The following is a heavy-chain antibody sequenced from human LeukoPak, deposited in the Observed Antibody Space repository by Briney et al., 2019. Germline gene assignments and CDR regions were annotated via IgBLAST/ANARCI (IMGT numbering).Heavy chain of an antibody. J-gene: IGHJ4*02. V-gene: IGHV3-21*01. Sequence: GGSLRLSCAASGFTFSYYSMNWVRQAPGKGLEWVSSISSSSSYIYYADSVEGRFTISRDNAKNSLYLQMNSLRAEDTAVYYCARKSVRYYFDYWGQGTLVTVSS. CDR2: ISSSSSYI. CDR1: GFTFSYYS. CDR3: ARKSVRYYFDY.